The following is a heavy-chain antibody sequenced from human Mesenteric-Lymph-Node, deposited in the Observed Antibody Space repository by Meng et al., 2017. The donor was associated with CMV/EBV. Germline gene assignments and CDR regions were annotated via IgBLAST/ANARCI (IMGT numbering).Heavy chain of an antibody. V-gene: IGHV4-34*01. Sequence: SETLSLTCAVYGGSFSGYYWSWIRQPPGKGLEWIGEINHSGSTNYNPSLKSRVTISVDTSKNQFSLRLGSVTAADTAMYYCARGFTANRTSLLFDYWGQGALVTVSS. CDR1: GGSFSGYY. J-gene: IGHJ4*02. D-gene: IGHD1-14*01. CDR3: ARGFTANRTSLLFDY. CDR2: INHSGST.